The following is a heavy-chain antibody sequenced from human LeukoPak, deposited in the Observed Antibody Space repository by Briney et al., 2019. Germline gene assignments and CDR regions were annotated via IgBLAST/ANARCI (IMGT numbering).Heavy chain of an antibody. CDR3: ARDRVLWFGELLSSGGDRYMDV. CDR1: GYTFTSYD. V-gene: IGHV1-18*01. J-gene: IGHJ6*03. Sequence: AASVKVSCKASGYTFTSYDINWVRQATGQGLEWMGWISAYNGNTNYAQKLQGRVTMTTDTSTSTAYMELRSLRSDDTAVYYCARDRVLWFGELLSSGGDRYMDVWGKGTTVTISS. CDR2: ISAYNGNT. D-gene: IGHD3-10*01.